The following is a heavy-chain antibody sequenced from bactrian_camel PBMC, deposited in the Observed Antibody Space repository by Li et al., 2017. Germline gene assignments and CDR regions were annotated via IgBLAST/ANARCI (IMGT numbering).Heavy chain of an antibody. J-gene: IGHJ4*01. Sequence: HVQLVESGGGSVQAGGSLKLSCSASDRANRYCMGWFRQAPGKEREGVAVIYTGDGSTHVANSVKGRFTISQDNAKNTLYLQMNSLEPEDTAMYYCEADGIPWGGGYCVESEYNAWGQGTQVTVS. D-gene: IGHD2*01. V-gene: IGHV3S6*01. CDR1: DRANRYC. CDR3: EADGIPWGGGYCVESEYNA. CDR2: IYTGDGST.